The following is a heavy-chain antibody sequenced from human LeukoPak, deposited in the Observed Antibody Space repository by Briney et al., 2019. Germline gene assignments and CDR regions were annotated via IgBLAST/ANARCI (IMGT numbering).Heavy chain of an antibody. J-gene: IGHJ2*01. D-gene: IGHD3-10*01. V-gene: IGHV3-74*01. Sequence: GGSLRLSCAASGFTFSSYAMSWVRQAPGKGLVWVSRINSDGSSTSYADSVKGRFTISRDNAKNTLYLQMNSLRAEDTAVYYCARGGGMVRGVIRYFDLWGRGTLVTVSS. CDR1: GFTFSSYA. CDR3: ARGGGMVRGVIRYFDL. CDR2: INSDGSST.